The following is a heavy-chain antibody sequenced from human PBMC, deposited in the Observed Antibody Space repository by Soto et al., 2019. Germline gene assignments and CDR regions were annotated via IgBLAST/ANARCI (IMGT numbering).Heavy chain of an antibody. CDR1: GGSISSYY. V-gene: IGHV4-59*08. CDR2: VLYSGNT. D-gene: IGHD3-22*01. J-gene: IGHJ4*02. CDR3: ARLGGFYQAFDS. Sequence: PSETLSLTCTVSGGSISSYYWSWIRQPPGKGLEWIGYVLYSGNTKYNPSLKSRVTISVDTSKNQFSLKLTSVTAADTAVYYCARLGGFYQAFDSWGQGTLVTVSS.